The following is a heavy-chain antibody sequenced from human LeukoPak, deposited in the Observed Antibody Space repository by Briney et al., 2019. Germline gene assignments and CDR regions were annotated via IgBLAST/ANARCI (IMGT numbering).Heavy chain of an antibody. CDR2: VNHSGST. CDR1: GGSFSAYY. J-gene: IGHJ6*04. CDR3: SHKFTIFGVVILDV. D-gene: IGHD3-3*01. Sequence: SETLSLTCAVYGGSFSAYYWRWIRQPPGRGLEWIGEVNHSGSTNYNPSLKSRVTMSVDTSKNQFSLRLSSVTAADTAVYYCSHKFTIFGVVILDVWGKGTTVTVSS. V-gene: IGHV4-34*01.